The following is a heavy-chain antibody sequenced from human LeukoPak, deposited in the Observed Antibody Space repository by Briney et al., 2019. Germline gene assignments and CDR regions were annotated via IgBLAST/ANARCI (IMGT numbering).Heavy chain of an antibody. V-gene: IGHV4-39*01. D-gene: IGHD3-22*01. CDR1: GGSISSSSYY. Sequence: PSETLSLTCTVSGGSISSSSYYWGWLRQPPGKGLEWIGSIYYSGSTYYNPSLKSRVTISVDTSKNQFSLNLSSVTAADTAVYYCARHVDHYDSSGRRIFDIWGQGTMVTVAS. CDR3: ARHVDHYDSSGRRIFDI. J-gene: IGHJ3*02. CDR2: IYYSGST.